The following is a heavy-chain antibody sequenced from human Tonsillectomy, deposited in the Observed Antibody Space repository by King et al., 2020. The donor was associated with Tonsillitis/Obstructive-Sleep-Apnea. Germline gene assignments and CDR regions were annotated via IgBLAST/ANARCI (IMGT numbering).Heavy chain of an antibody. Sequence: VQLQESGGGLVQPGRSLRLYCAASGFSFDVFSMGWVRQAPGKALEWVSGINWNGDRMDYADPVKGRFTISRDNAKNSLYLQLNSLRDDGTALYFCTRGRDSPKYCAGDGTCSCYFDYWGQGAQVTVSS. V-gene: IGHV3-9*01. CDR3: TRGRDSPKYCAGDGTCSCYFDY. CDR1: GFSFDVFS. D-gene: IGHD2-21*01. CDR2: INWNGDRM. J-gene: IGHJ4*02.